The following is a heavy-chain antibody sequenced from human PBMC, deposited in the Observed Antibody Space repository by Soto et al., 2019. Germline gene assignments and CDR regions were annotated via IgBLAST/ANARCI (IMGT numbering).Heavy chain of an antibody. V-gene: IGHV1-46*01. CDR3: ARGLAAGDY. CDR1: GYTVTSSY. J-gene: IGHJ4*02. Sequence: GASVKVSCKASGYTVTSSYIHWVRQAPGQGLEWMGIINPSGGRTNYAQKFQGRVTMTSDTSASTVYMELSSLRSEDTALYYCARGLAAGDYWGQGTLVTVSS. D-gene: IGHD6-13*01. CDR2: INPSGGRT.